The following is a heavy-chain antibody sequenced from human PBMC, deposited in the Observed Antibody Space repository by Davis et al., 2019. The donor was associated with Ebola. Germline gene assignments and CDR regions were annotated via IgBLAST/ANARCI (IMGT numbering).Heavy chain of an antibody. J-gene: IGHJ6*02. CDR3: AKLYYDFWSGYSSSDGMDV. V-gene: IGHV3-9*01. Sequence: SLKLSCAASGFTFDDYAMHWVRQAPGKGLEWVSGISWNSGSIGYADSVKGRLTISRDNSKNTLYLQMNSLRAEDTAVYYCAKLYYDFWSGYSSSDGMDVWGQGTTVTVSS. D-gene: IGHD3-3*01. CDR2: ISWNSGSI. CDR1: GFTFDDYA.